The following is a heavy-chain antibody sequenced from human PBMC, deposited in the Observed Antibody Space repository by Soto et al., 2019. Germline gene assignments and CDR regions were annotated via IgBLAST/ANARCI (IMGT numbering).Heavy chain of an antibody. CDR3: ARSDYASYFDS. V-gene: IGHV3-48*02. CDR1: GFTFSSYS. Sequence: GGSLRLSCAASGFTFSSYSMNWVHQAPGKGLEWVSYISSRSSTIYYADSVEGRFTISRDNAKNSLCLQMNSLRDEDTAVYYCARSDYASYFDSWGQGTLVTVSS. CDR2: ISSRSSTI. J-gene: IGHJ4*02. D-gene: IGHD4-17*01.